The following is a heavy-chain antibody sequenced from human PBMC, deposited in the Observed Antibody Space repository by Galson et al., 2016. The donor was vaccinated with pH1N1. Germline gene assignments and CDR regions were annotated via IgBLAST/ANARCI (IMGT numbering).Heavy chain of an antibody. D-gene: IGHD2/OR15-2a*01. J-gene: IGHJ4*02. CDR2: VWVNGDSK. V-gene: IGHV3-33*01. Sequence: SLRLSCAASGFIFSDHGMHWVRQAPGQGLEWVAVVWVNGDSKYYADAVKGRFTISGDNSNNTVYLQMTSMRAEDTAVYYCARDRRTEEYFFDHWGQGILVTVSS. CDR1: GFIFSDHG. CDR3: ARDRRTEEYFFDH.